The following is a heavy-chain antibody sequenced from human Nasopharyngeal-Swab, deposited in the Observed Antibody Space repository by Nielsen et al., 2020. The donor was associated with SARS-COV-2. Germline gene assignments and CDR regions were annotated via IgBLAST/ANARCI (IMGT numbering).Heavy chain of an antibody. Sequence: GESLKISCAASGFTFSTFGMHWVRQAPGKGLEWVALISYDGSNKYYADSVKGRFTISRDNSKNTLYLQMNRLKVDDTAVYYCARCSGSYWAPFDYWGQGTLVTASS. CDR3: ARCSGSYWAPFDY. D-gene: IGHD1-26*01. CDR1: GFTFSTFG. J-gene: IGHJ4*02. CDR2: ISYDGSNK. V-gene: IGHV3-30*03.